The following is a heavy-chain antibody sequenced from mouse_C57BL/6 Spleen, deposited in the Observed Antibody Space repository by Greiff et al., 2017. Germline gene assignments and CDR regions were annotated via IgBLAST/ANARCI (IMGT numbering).Heavy chain of an antibody. CDR3: ARGLITTVVPLDY. D-gene: IGHD1-1*01. CDR2: INPSNGGT. Sequence: VQLQQSGTELVKPGASVKLSCKASGYTFTSYWMHWVKQRPGQGLEWIGNINPSNGGTNYNEKFKSKATLTVDKSSSTAYMQLSSLTSEDSAVYYCARGLITTVVPLDYWGQGTSVTVSS. J-gene: IGHJ4*01. CDR1: GYTFTSYW. V-gene: IGHV1-53*01.